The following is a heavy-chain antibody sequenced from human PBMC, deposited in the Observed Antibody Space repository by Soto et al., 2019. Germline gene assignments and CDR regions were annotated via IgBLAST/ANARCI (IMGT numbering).Heavy chain of an antibody. CDR1: GYTFSSYD. V-gene: IGHV1-8*01. CDR3: ARERAYGMDV. J-gene: IGHJ6*02. CDR2: MNPNTGNT. Sequence: QVQLVQSGAEVKKPGASVKVSCKASGYTFSSYDINWVRQATGQGLEWMGWMNPNTGNTVYAQKFQGRVTMTRNTSISTAYMQLSSLRSEDSAVYYCARERAYGMDVWGQGTTVTVSS.